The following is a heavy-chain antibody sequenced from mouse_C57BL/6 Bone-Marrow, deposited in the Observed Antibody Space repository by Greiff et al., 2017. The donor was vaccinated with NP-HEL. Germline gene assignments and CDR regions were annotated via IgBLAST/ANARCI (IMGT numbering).Heavy chain of an antibody. J-gene: IGHJ2*01. CDR1: GYAFTNYL. V-gene: IGHV1-54*01. D-gene: IGHD2-4*01. Sequence: QVQLQQSGAELVRPGTSVKVSCKASGYAFTNYLIEWVKQRPGQGLEWIGVINPGSGGTNYNEKFKGKATLTADKSSSTAYLQLSSLKSEDSAVYFCARWGGLHLGYWGQGTTLTVSS. CDR2: INPGSGGT. CDR3: ARWGGLHLGY.